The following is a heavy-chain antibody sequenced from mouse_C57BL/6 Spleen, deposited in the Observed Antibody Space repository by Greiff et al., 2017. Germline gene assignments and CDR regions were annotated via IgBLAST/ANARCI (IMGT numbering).Heavy chain of an antibody. J-gene: IGHJ2*01. V-gene: IGHV2-2*01. Sequence: QVHVKQSGPGLVQPSQSLSITCTVSGFSLTSYGVHWVRQSPGKGLEWLGVIWSGGSTDYNAAFISRLSISKDNSKSQVFFKMNSLQADDTAIYYCARREVYEGYFDYWGQGTTLTVSS. CDR3: ARREVYEGYFDY. CDR2: IWSGGST. D-gene: IGHD1-3*01. CDR1: GFSLTSYG.